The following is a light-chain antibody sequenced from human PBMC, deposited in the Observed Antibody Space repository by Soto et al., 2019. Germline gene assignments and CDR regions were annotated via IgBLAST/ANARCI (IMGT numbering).Light chain of an antibody. J-gene: IGKJ1*01. CDR1: QSISNF. V-gene: IGKV1-39*01. Sequence: DIPMTQSPSSLSASVGDRVSVTCRASQSISNFVNWYQQRPGEAPKLLIYAASSLQSGVHSRFSGSGSGADFTLTIGSLQPEDFATYYCQQSYTAPRTFGQGTKVEVK. CDR3: QQSYTAPRT. CDR2: AAS.